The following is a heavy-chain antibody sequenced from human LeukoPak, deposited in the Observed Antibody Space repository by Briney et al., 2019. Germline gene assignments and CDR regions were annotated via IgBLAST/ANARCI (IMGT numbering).Heavy chain of an antibody. V-gene: IGHV3-7*04. CDR2: IKKTGSET. CDR1: KFIFSNYW. CDR3: TRGGYSTAGDY. D-gene: IGHD2-21*01. Sequence: GGSLRLSCAASKFIFSNYWMSWVRQAPGKGLEWVAYIKKTGSETYYVDSVKGRFTITRDNARNSLFLQMNSLRAEDTAVYYCTRGGYSTAGDYWGHGALVTVSS. J-gene: IGHJ4*01.